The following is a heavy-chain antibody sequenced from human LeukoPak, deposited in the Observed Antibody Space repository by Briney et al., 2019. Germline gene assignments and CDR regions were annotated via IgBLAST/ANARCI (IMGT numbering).Heavy chain of an antibody. Sequence: MSSETLSLTCAVSGDSISSSNWWSWVRQPPGKGLEWIGYIYHSGSTYYNPSLKSRVTISVDRSKNQFSLKLSSVTAADTAVYYCARMSGSPHWGQGTLVTVSS. J-gene: IGHJ4*02. CDR2: IYHSGST. V-gene: IGHV4-4*02. CDR1: GDSISSSNW. D-gene: IGHD1-26*01. CDR3: ARMSGSPH.